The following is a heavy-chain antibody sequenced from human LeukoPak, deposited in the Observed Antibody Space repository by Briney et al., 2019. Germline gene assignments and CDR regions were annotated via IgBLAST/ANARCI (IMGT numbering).Heavy chain of an antibody. CDR1: GYSLTSYW. D-gene: IGHD1-26*01. V-gene: IGHV5-51*01. CDR2: IYPGDSDT. J-gene: IGHJ4*02. Sequence: GESLKISCKGSGYSLTSYWIGRARQMPGKGLEWMGIIYPGDSDTRYSPSFQGQVTISAVKSISTAYLQWSSLKASDTAMYYCARRVGATYFDYWGQGTLVTVSS. CDR3: ARRVGATYFDY.